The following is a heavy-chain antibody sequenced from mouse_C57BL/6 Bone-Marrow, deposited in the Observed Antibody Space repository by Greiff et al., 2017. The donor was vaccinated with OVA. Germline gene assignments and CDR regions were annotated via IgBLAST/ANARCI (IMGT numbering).Heavy chain of an antibody. V-gene: IGHV1-50*01. J-gene: IGHJ2*01. CDR2: IDPSDSST. CDR1: GSTFTSYW. CDR3: ARCGSLFDY. D-gene: IGHD1-1*01. Sequence: VQLQQPGAELVKPGASVKLSCKASGSTFTSYWMQWVKQRPGQGLEWIGEIDPSDSSTNYNQKFKGKATLTVDTSSSTAYMQRSSLTSEDSAVYYCARCGSLFDYWGQGTTLTVSS.